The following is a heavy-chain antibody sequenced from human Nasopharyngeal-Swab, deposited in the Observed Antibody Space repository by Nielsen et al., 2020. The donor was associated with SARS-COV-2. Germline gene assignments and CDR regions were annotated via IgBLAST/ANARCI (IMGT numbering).Heavy chain of an antibody. J-gene: IGHJ3*02. CDR3: AKGGGTTGTVGLDI. CDR1: GFTFSSYG. Sequence: GGSLRLSCAASGFTFSSYGMHWVRQAPGKGLEWVAVISCDGSNKYYADSVKGRFTISRDNSKNTLYLQMNSLRAEDTAVYYCAKGGGTTGTVGLDIWGQRTMVTVSS. CDR2: ISCDGSNK. D-gene: IGHD1-1*01. V-gene: IGHV3-30*18.